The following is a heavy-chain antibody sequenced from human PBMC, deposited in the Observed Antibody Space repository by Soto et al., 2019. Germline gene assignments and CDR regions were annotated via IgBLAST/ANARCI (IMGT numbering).Heavy chain of an antibody. CDR2: ITSGGRYV. D-gene: IGHD3-10*01. CDR3: VREGIGNYGSGFD. CDR1: GFTFSDHP. Sequence: GGSLRLSCAASGFTFSDHPMIWVRQVPGEGLEWVSSITSGGRYVYYADSVKGRFIISRDNAEKSLYLQMNSLSAEDTAVYYCVREGIGNYGSGFDWGQGTLVTVSS. J-gene: IGHJ4*02. V-gene: IGHV3-21*01.